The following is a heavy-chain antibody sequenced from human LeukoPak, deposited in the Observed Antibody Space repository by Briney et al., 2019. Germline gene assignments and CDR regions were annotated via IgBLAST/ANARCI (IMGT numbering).Heavy chain of an antibody. CDR3: ARELGSHWFDP. J-gene: IGHJ5*02. CDR1: GGSISSYY. V-gene: IGHV4-59*01. D-gene: IGHD2-15*01. CDR2: IYYSGST. Sequence: SGTLSLTCTVSGGSISSYYWSWIRQPPGKGLEWIGYIYYSGSTNYNPSLKSRVTISVDTSKNQFSLKLSSVTAADTAVYYCARELGSHWFDPWGQGTLVTVSS.